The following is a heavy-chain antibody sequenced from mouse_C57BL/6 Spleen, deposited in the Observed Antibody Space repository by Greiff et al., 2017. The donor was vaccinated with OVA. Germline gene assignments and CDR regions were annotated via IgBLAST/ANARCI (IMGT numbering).Heavy chain of an antibody. CDR2: INPSNGGT. CDR1: GYTFTSYW. D-gene: IGHD1-1*01. J-gene: IGHJ4*01. Sequence: QVHVKQSGTELVKPGASVKLSCKASGYTFTSYWMHWVKQRPGQGLEWIGNINPSNGGTNYNEKFKSKATLTVDKSSSTAYMQLSSLTSEDAAVYECARGAHYYGSSYQAMDYWGQGTSVTVSS. V-gene: IGHV1-53*01. CDR3: ARGAHYYGSSYQAMDY.